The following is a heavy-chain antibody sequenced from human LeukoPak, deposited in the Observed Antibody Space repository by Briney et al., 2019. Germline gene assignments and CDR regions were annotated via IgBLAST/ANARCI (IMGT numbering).Heavy chain of an antibody. CDR1: GFPFSSHW. V-gene: IGHV3-74*01. D-gene: IGHD5-18*01. CDR2: IKIDGNTT. CDR3: ARGYSASYRIDF. Sequence: PGGSLRLSCAASGFPFSSHWKHWLRQGPGKGLVWVSRIKIDGNTTTYADSVRGRFTVSRDNAKNTLYLQMNSLRAEDTGVSYCARGYSASYRIDFWGQGTLVTVSS. J-gene: IGHJ4*02.